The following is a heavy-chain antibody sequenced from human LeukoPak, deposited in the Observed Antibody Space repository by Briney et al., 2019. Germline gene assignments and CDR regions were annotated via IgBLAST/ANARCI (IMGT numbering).Heavy chain of an antibody. CDR3: ARAEITGPISFDY. Sequence: GRSLRLSCAASVFSFSDHYMDWVRQAPGNGLEWVGHSRKKVHSYTTEYAASVKGRFTISRDDSKNSLYLQMNSLKTEDTAVYYCARAEITGPISFDYWGQGTLVTVSS. D-gene: IGHD1-20*01. CDR1: VFSFSDHY. V-gene: IGHV3-72*01. J-gene: IGHJ4*02. CDR2: SRKKVHSYTT.